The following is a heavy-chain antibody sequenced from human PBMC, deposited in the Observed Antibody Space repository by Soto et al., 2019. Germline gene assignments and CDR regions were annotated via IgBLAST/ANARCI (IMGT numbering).Heavy chain of an antibody. CDR1: GDSVSTNSAT. D-gene: IGHD2-8*01. CDR2: TYYRSKWDY. V-gene: IGHV6-1*01. Sequence: PTQTLSLTCAISGDSVSTNSATWDWIRQSPSRGLEWLGRTYYRSKWDYDYAASVKGRITINPDTSNNQLSLQLDSVTPDDTAVYYFLSLIGNSWLDSWGQGTLVTVSS. J-gene: IGHJ5*01. CDR3: LSLIGNSWLDS.